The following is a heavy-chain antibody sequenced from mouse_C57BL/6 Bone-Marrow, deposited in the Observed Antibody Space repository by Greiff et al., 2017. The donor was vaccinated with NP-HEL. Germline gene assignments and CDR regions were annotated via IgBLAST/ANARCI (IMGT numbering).Heavy chain of an antibody. CDR3: ARGPTIVTTPYYAMDY. Sequence: QVQLQQSGPGLVQPSQSLSITCTVSGFSLTSYGVHWVRQSPGKGLEWLGVIWSGGSTDYNAAFISRLSISKDNSKSQVFFKMNSLQADDTAIYYCARGPTIVTTPYYAMDYWGQGTSVTVSS. V-gene: IGHV2-2*01. J-gene: IGHJ4*01. CDR2: IWSGGST. D-gene: IGHD2-5*01. CDR1: GFSLTSYG.